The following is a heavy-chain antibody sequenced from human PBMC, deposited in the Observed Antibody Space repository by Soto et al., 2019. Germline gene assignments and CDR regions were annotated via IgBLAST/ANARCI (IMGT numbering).Heavy chain of an antibody. D-gene: IGHD3-3*01. CDR3: ARDASQLYDFWSGYPLGAFDI. J-gene: IGHJ3*02. V-gene: IGHV3-48*01. CDR2: ISSSSSTI. CDR1: GFTFSSYS. Sequence: GGSLRLSCAASGFTFSSYSMNWVRQAPGKGLEWVSYISSSSSTIYYADSVKGRFTISRDNAKNSLYLQMNSLRAEDTAVYYCARDASQLYDFWSGYPLGAFDIWGQGTMVTVSS.